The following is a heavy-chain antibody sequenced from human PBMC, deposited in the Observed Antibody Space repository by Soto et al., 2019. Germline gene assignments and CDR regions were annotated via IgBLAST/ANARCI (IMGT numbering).Heavy chain of an antibody. CDR1: GFTFSSYA. CDR3: VKGPIYNWNYVFPPANWFDP. V-gene: IGHV3-64D*08. J-gene: IGHJ5*02. CDR2: ISSNGGST. D-gene: IGHD1-7*01. Sequence: GGSLRLSCSASGFTFSSYAMHWVRQAPGKGLEYVSAISSNGGSTYYADSVKGRFTISRDNSKNTLYLQMSSLRAEDTAVYYCVKGPIYNWNYVFPPANWFDPWGQGTLVTVSS.